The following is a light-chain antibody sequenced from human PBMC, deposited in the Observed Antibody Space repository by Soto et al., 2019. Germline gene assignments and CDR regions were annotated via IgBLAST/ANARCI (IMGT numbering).Light chain of an antibody. CDR1: QSFSSW. V-gene: IGKV1-5*03. Sequence: DIQLIQSPSTLSASVGDRVTITCRASQSFSSWLAWYQHKPGKAPKLLIYKASSLESGVPSRFSGSGSGTEFTLTISSLQPDDFATYYCQQYNSYSMTFGQGTKVVIE. CDR2: KAS. J-gene: IGKJ1*01. CDR3: QQYNSYSMT.